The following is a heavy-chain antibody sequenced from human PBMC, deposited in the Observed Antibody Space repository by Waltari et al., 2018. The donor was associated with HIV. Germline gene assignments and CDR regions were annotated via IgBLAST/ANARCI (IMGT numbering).Heavy chain of an antibody. CDR2: IYTTGST. Sequence: QVQLLESGPGLVKPSETLSLTCTVSGDSISGYYWSWIRQPAGKGLEWIGRIYTTGSTNYNPSLKSRVTMSVDTSKNQFSLNLTSVTAADTAVYYCARQGVVVITPRRDFYYGLDVWGQGTTVAVS. CDR3: ARQGVVVITPRRDFYYGLDV. CDR1: GDSISGYY. J-gene: IGHJ6*02. D-gene: IGHD3-22*01. V-gene: IGHV4-4*07.